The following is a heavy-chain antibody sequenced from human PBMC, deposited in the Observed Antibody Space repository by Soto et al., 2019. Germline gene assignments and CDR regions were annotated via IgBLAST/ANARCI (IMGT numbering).Heavy chain of an antibody. V-gene: IGHV1-8*01. CDR2: MKPNRGNT. CDR3: ARRGRNYDFWSGNYYYYGMDV. Sequence: ASVKVSCKASGYTFTSYDINWVRQATGQGLEWMGWMKPNRGNTGYAQKFQGRVTMTRNTSISTAYMELSSLRSEDTAVYYCARRGRNYDFWSGNYYYYGMDVWGQGTTVTVSS. J-gene: IGHJ6*02. D-gene: IGHD3-3*01. CDR1: GYTFTSYD.